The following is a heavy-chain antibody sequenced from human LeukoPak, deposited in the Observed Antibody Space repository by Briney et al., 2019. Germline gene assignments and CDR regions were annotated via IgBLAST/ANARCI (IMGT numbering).Heavy chain of an antibody. CDR1: GGSFSGYY. Sequence: PSETLSLTCAVYGGSFSGYYWSWIRQPPGKGLEWIGEINHSGSTNYNPSLKSRVTISVDTSKNQFSLKLTSVTAADTAVYFCARSGGFGSDYWGQGTLVTVSS. CDR3: ARSGGFGSDY. J-gene: IGHJ4*02. V-gene: IGHV4-34*01. CDR2: INHSGST. D-gene: IGHD6-25*01.